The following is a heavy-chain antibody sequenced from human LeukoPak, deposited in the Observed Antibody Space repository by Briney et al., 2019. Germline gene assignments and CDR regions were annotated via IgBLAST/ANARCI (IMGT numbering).Heavy chain of an antibody. CDR3: ARDYHDYGDYELDP. J-gene: IGHJ5*02. V-gene: IGHV3-33*01. D-gene: IGHD4-17*01. Sequence: PGGSLRLSCAASGFTFSSYGMHWVRQAPGKGLEWVAVIWYDGSNKYYADSVKGRFTISRDNSKNTLYLQMNSLRAEDTAVYYCARDYHDYGDYELDPWGQGTLVTVSS. CDR1: GFTFSSYG. CDR2: IWYDGSNK.